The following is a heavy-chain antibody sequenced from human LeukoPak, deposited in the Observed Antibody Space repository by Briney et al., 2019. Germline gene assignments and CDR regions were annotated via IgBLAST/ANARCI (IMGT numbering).Heavy chain of an antibody. CDR1: GFTFSSYN. V-gene: IGHV3-48*04. D-gene: IGHD3-10*01. CDR2: ISSSSGII. CDR3: ARKPLSGGGYYGSGSYGY. Sequence: PGGSLRLSCAASGFTFSSYNMNWVRQAPGKGLEWVSYISSSSGIIYYADSVKGRFTISRDNAKNSLYLQMNSLRAEDTAVYYCARKPLSGGGYYGSGSYGYWGQGTLVTVSS. J-gene: IGHJ4*02.